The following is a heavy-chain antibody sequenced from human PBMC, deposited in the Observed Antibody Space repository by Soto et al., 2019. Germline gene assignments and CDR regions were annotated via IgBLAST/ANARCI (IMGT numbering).Heavy chain of an antibody. D-gene: IGHD3-22*01. CDR2: IYYSGNT. CDR1: GGSISSYY. CDR3: VGTYYYDSSGYPNWFDP. J-gene: IGHJ5*02. V-gene: IGHV4-59*08. Sequence: PSETLSLTCTVSGGSISSYYWSWIRQPPGKGLEWIGYIYYSGNTNYNPSLKSRVTISVDTSKNQFSLKLSSVTAADTAVYYCVGTYYYDSSGYPNWFDPWGQGTLVTVSS.